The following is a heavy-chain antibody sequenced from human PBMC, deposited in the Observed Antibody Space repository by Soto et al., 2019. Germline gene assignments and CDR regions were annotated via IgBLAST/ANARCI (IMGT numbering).Heavy chain of an antibody. CDR2: ISSSSSYI. CDR1: GFTFSNAW. D-gene: IGHD6-13*01. Sequence: PGGSLRLSCAASGFTFSNAWINWVRQAPGKGLEWVSSISSSSSYIYYADSVKGRFTISRDNAKNSLYLQMNSLRAEDTAVYYCAIDLGIAVGFSPFDYWGQGTLVTFSS. CDR3: AIDLGIAVGFSPFDY. J-gene: IGHJ4*02. V-gene: IGHV3-21*01.